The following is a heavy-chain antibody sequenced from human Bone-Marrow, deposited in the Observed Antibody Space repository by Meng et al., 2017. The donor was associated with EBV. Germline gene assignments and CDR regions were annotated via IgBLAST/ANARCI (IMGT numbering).Heavy chain of an antibody. J-gene: IGHJ5*02. CDR3: ARPFPSWQSPRLDPFGA. CDR1: GGSISSSSYY. V-gene: IGHV4-39*01. Sequence: QLQLQESGPGLVKPSETLSLTCTVSGGSISSSSYYWGWIRQHPGRGLEWMGSVHYTGSTYYSPSLKSRVTVSVDTSKNQFSLRLTSVTAADTAVYYCARPFPSWQSPRLDPFGAWGQGTLVTVAS. D-gene: IGHD6-19*01. CDR2: VHYTGST.